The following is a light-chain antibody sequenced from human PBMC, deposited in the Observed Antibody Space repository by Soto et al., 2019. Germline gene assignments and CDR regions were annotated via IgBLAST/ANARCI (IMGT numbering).Light chain of an antibody. Sequence: EIVMTQSPATLSVSPGERVTLSCRASQTVLSNLAWYQQKRGQAPRLLIYGASTRATGIPVRFSGSGSGTDFTLTISSLQSEDFAVYYCQQYNNWPITFGQGARLEIK. CDR1: QTVLSN. V-gene: IGKV3-15*01. CDR2: GAS. J-gene: IGKJ5*01. CDR3: QQYNNWPIT.